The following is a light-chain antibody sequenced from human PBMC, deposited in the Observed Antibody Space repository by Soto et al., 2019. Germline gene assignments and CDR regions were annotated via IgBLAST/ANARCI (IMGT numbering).Light chain of an antibody. CDR1: QSISSW. CDR3: QQYNNYPWT. Sequence: DIQMTQSPSTLSASVGDRVTITCRTSQSISSWLAWYQQKPGKAPKLLIYKASSLESGVPSMFSGSGSGTEFTLTISSLQPDDVATYYCQQYNNYPWTFGQGTKVEIK. J-gene: IGKJ1*01. V-gene: IGKV1-5*03. CDR2: KAS.